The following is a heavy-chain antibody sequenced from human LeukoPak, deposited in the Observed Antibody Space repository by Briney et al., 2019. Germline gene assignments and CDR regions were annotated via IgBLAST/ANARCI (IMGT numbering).Heavy chain of an antibody. CDR3: ARAHSSITIFGVVMSYYYYGMDV. CDR1: GYTFTSYD. V-gene: IGHV1-8*01. J-gene: IGHJ6*02. CDR2: MNPNSGNT. D-gene: IGHD3-3*01. Sequence: GASVKVSCKASGYTFTSYDINWVRQATGQGLEWMGWMNPNSGNTGYAQKFQGRVTMTRNTSISTAYMELSSLRSEDTAVYYCARAHSSITIFGVVMSYYYYGMDVWGQGTTVTVSS.